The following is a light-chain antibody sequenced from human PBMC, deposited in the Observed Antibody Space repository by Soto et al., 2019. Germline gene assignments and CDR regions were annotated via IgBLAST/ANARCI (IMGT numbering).Light chain of an antibody. CDR2: AAS. CDR1: QSISSY. CDR3: QQSYSTPGT. J-gene: IGKJ1*01. V-gene: IGKV1-39*01. Sequence: DIRMTQSPSSLSASVGDRVTITCRASQSISSYLNWYQQKPGKAPKLLIYAASSLQSGVPSRFSGSGSGTDFTLTISSLQPEDFATYYCQQSYSTPGTFGQGTMVEIK.